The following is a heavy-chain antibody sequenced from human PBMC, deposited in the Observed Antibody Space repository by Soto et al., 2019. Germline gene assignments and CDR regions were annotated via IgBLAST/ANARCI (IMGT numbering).Heavy chain of an antibody. D-gene: IGHD5-18*01. J-gene: IGHJ4*02. CDR1: GFTFDDYA. V-gene: IGHV3-9*01. Sequence: PGGSLRLSCAASGFTFDDYAMYWVRQVLGKGLEWVSSIIWNSGNICYADSVKGRFTTSRDNAENSLYLQMNSLRPEDTALYYCVRSKGGYSYGTPFDYWGQGTLVTVSS. CDR3: VRSKGGYSYGTPFDY. CDR2: IIWNSGNI.